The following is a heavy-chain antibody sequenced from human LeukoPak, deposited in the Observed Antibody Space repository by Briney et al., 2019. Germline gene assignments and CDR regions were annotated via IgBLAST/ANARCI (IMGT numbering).Heavy chain of an antibody. J-gene: IGHJ4*02. Sequence: SEPLSLTCTVPGGSISSSSYYWGWIRQPPGKGLEWIGSTYYSGSTYYIPSLKSRVTISVDPSKTQFSLKLSAVTAPDTAVYYCARLGGHAAFDYWGQGTLVTVSS. CDR1: GGSISSSSYY. CDR3: ARLGGHAAFDY. V-gene: IGHV4-39*01. CDR2: TYYSGST. D-gene: IGHD3-16*01.